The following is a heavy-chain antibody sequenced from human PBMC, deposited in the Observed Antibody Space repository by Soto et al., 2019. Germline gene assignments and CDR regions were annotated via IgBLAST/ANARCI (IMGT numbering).Heavy chain of an antibody. CDR3: ASGGGSSDPGYFDY. J-gene: IGHJ4*02. CDR1: GGSISSSSYY. V-gene: IGHV4-39*01. CDR2: IYYSGST. Sequence: PSETLSLTCTVSGGSISSSSYYWGWIRQPPGKGLEWIGSIYYSGSTYYNPSLKSRVTISVDTSKNQFSLKLSSVTAADTAVYYCASGGGSSDPGYFDYWGQGTLVTVSS. D-gene: IGHD2-15*01.